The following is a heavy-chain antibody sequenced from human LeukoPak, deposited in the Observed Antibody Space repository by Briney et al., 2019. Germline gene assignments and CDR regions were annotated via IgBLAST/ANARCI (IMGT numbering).Heavy chain of an antibody. V-gene: IGHV1-8*03. CDR3: ARAIYSKTYYFDY. CDR1: GYTFTSYD. CDR2: MNPNSGNT. Sequence: ASVKVSCKASGYTFTSYDINWVRQATGQGLEWMGWMNPNSGNTGYAQKFQGRVTITRNTSISTAYMELSSLRSEDTAVYYCARAIYSKTYYFDYWGQGTLVTVSS. J-gene: IGHJ4*02. D-gene: IGHD4-11*01.